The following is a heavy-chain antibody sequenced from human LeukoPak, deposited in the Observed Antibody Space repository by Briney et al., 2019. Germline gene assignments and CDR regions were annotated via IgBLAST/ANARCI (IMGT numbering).Heavy chain of an antibody. CDR1: GGSFSGYY. CDR2: INHSGST. Sequence: SETLSLTCAVYGGSFSGYYWSWIRQPPGKGLEWIGEINHSGSTNYNPSLKSRVTISVDTSKNQFSLKLSSVTAADTAVYYCAREERRGYSYGYSYWGQGTLSPSPQ. J-gene: IGHJ4*02. V-gene: IGHV4-34*01. CDR3: AREERRGYSYGYSY. D-gene: IGHD5-18*01.